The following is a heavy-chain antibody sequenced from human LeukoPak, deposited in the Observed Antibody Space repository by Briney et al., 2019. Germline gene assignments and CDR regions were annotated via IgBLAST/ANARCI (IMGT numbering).Heavy chain of an antibody. D-gene: IGHD1-26*01. CDR1: GYTFTGYY. J-gene: IGHJ4*02. CDR2: MNPNSGNT. CDR3: ARGEWELPFDY. V-gene: IGHV1-8*02. Sequence: GASVKVSCKASGYTFTGYYMHWVRQATGQGLEWMGWMNPNSGNTGYAQKFQGRVTMTRNTSISTAYMELSSLRSEDTAVYYCARGEWELPFDYWGQGTLVTVSS.